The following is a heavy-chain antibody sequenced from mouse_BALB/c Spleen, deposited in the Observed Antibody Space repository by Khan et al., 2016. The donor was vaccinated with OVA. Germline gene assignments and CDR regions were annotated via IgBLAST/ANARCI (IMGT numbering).Heavy chain of an antibody. Sequence: QVRLQQSGAELVKPGASVKLSCQASGYTFSSYYMYWVKQRPGQGLEWIGEINPNNGGTNFNEKFKSKSALTGDKSSTAAYMQLSSLTSEDSAVYYCTRSGYGSFAYWGQGTLVTVST. V-gene: IGHV1S81*02. D-gene: IGHD2-2*01. J-gene: IGHJ3*01. CDR2: INPNNGGT. CDR3: TRSGYGSFAY. CDR1: GYTFSSYY.